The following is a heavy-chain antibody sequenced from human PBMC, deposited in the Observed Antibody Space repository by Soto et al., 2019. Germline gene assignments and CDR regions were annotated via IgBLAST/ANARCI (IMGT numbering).Heavy chain of an antibody. D-gene: IGHD2-15*01. V-gene: IGHV4-30-4*01. Sequence: SETLSLTCTVSGGSISSGDYYWSWIRQPPGKGLEWIGYIYYSGNTYYNPSLKSRVTISVDTSKNQFSLKLSSVTAADTAVYYCARAPPEESMVVAAMEGYFDYWGQGTLVTVSS. CDR3: ARAPPEESMVVAAMEGYFDY. CDR2: IYYSGNT. J-gene: IGHJ4*02. CDR1: GGSISSGDYY.